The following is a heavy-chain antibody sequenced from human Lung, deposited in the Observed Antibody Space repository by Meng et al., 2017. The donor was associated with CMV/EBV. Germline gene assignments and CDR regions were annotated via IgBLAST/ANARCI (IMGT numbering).Heavy chain of an antibody. CDR3: ARGGGVASSFGMDV. Sequence: SVXVSCKASGGTFSSYAISWVRQAPGQGLEWMGGIIPIFGTANYAQKFQGRVTITTDESTSTAYMELSSLRSEDTAVYYCARGGGVASSFGMDVWCQGTTVTVSS. J-gene: IGHJ6*02. CDR2: IIPIFGTA. D-gene: IGHD2-15*01. V-gene: IGHV1-69*05. CDR1: GGTFSSYA.